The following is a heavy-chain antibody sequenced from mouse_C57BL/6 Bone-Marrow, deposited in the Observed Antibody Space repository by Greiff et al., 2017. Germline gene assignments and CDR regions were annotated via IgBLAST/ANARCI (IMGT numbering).Heavy chain of an antibody. J-gene: IGHJ3*01. CDR3: AGGSRRGFAY. V-gene: IGHV1-59*01. CDR1: GYTFTSYW. CDR2: IDPSDSYT. Sequence: QVQLQQPGAELVRPGTSVKLSCKASGYTFTSYWMHWVKQRPGQGLEWIGVIDPSDSYTNYNQKFKGKATLTVDTSSSTAYMQLSSLTCGDSAVYYWAGGSRRGFAYWGQGTLVTVSA.